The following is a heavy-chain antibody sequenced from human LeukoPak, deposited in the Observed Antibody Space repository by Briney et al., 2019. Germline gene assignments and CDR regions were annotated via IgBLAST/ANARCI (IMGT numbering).Heavy chain of an antibody. D-gene: IGHD1-7*01. V-gene: IGHV3-74*01. J-gene: IGHJ4*02. CDR1: GFTFSSYW. CDR2: INTDGSST. CDR3: ARHAGLAGTTALDY. Sequence: PGGSLRLSCAASGFTFSSYWMHWVRQAPGKGLVWVSRINTDGSSTSYADSVKGRFTISRDNAKNTLYLQMNSLRAEDTAVYYCARHAGLAGTTALDYWGQGTLVTVSS.